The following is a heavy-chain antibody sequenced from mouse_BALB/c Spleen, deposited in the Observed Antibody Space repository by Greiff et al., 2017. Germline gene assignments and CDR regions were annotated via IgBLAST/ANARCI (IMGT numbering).Heavy chain of an antibody. CDR3: ARYDYGASYAMDY. V-gene: IGHV1S135*01. D-gene: IGHD2-4*01. CDR1: GYAFTSYN. CDR2: IDPYNGGT. J-gene: IGHJ4*01. Sequence: VQPQQSGPELVKPGASVKVSCKASGYAFTSYNMYWVKQSHGKSLEWIGYIDPYNGGTSYNQKFKGKATLTVDKSSSTAYMHLNSLTSEDSAVYYCARYDYGASYAMDYWGQGTSGTVSS.